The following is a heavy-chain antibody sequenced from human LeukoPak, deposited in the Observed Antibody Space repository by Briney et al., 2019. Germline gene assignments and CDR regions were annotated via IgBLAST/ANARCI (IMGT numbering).Heavy chain of an antibody. J-gene: IGHJ4*02. CDR3: AKSGYSYGYDY. CDR2: ISYDGSNK. V-gene: IGHV3-30*18. CDR1: GFTFSSYG. Sequence: PGGSLRLSCAASGFTFSSYGMHWVRQAPGKGLEWVAVISYDGSNKYYANSVKGRFTISRDNSKNTLYLQMNSLRAEDMAVYYCAKSGYSYGYDYWGQGTLVTVSS. D-gene: IGHD5-18*01.